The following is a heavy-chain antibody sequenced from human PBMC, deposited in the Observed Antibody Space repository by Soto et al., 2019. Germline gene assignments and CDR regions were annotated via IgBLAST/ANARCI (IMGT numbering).Heavy chain of an antibody. Sequence: GGSLRLSCAASGFTFSSYGMHWVRQAPGKGLEWVAVIWYDGSNKYYADSVKGRFTISRDNSKNTLYLQMNSLRAEDTAVYYCARDGPRIYGDYAGHFDYWGQGTLVTVSS. J-gene: IGHJ4*02. D-gene: IGHD4-17*01. V-gene: IGHV3-33*01. CDR2: IWYDGSNK. CDR3: ARDGPRIYGDYAGHFDY. CDR1: GFTFSSYG.